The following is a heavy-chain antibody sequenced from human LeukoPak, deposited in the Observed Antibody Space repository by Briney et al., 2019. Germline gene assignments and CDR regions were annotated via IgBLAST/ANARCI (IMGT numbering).Heavy chain of an antibody. CDR2: ISTYNGNT. J-gene: IGHJ4*02. Sequence: ASVKVSCKASGYTFNNYGIIWVRQAPGQGLEWMGWISTYNGNTNYAQNFQGRVTMTTDTSTSTAYMELRNLRSDDTAVYYCARVSSGWSYYFDHWGQGTLVTVSS. CDR1: GYTFNNYG. D-gene: IGHD6-19*01. CDR3: ARVSSGWSYYFDH. V-gene: IGHV1-18*01.